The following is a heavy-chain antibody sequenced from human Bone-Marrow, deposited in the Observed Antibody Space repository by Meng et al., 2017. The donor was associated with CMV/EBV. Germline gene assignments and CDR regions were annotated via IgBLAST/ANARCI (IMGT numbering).Heavy chain of an antibody. V-gene: IGHV1-2*02. D-gene: IGHD2-2*01. CDR1: GYSFTSYW. CDR3: ARVVYCSSTSCYFYFDY. CDR2: INPNSGGT. J-gene: IGHJ4*02. Sequence: GESLKISCKGSGYSFTSYWIDWVRQAPGQGLEWMGWINPNSGGTNYAQKFQGRVTMTRDTSISTAYMELSRLRSDDTAVYYCARVVYCSSTSCYFYFDYWGQGTLVTVSS.